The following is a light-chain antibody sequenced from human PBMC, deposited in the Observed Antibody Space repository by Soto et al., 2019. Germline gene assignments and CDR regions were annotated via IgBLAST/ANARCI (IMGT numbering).Light chain of an antibody. CDR2: EVS. CDR1: QRLLHSDGKTY. CDR3: MQSGQRPWT. V-gene: IGKV2D-29*01. J-gene: IGKJ1*01. Sequence: DIVMTQTPLSLSVTPGQPASISCQSSQRLLHSDGKTYFYWYLQKPGQPPQLLIYEVSNRFSGVSDRFSGSGAGTSFTLKISRVEAEDVGVYHCMQSGQRPWTFGQGTKVEIK.